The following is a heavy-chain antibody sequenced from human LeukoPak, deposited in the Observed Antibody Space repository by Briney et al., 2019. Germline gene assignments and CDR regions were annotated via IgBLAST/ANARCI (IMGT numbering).Heavy chain of an antibody. V-gene: IGHV3-20*04. CDR1: GFTFDDYG. J-gene: IGHJ6*03. CDR2: INWNGGGT. CDR3: ARGDPYYYYMDV. Sequence: GGSLRLSCAASGFTFDDYGMSWVRQAPGKGLEWVSGINWNGGGTGYADSVKGRFTISRDNAKNSLYLQMNSLRAEDTALYYCARGDPYYYYMDVWGKGTTVTVSS.